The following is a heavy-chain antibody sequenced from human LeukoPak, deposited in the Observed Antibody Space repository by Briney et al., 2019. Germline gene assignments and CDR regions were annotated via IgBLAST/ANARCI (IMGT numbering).Heavy chain of an antibody. CDR1: GFTFSSYE. V-gene: IGHV3-48*03. Sequence: PGGSLRLSCAASGFTFSSYEMNWVRQAPGKGLEWVSYISSSGSTIYYADPVKGRFTISRDNAKNSLYLQMNSLRAEDTAVYYCAREKNRGSYFDYWGQGTLVTVSS. J-gene: IGHJ4*02. D-gene: IGHD1-26*01. CDR2: ISSSGSTI. CDR3: AREKNRGSYFDY.